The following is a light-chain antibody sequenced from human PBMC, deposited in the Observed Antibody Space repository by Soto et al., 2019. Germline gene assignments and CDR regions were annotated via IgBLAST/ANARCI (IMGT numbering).Light chain of an antibody. Sequence: DIQMTQSPSTLSASVGDRVTITCRASQSISTWLAWYQQKPGKAPKVLIYDGSSLESGVPSRFSGSGSGTEFTLTISSLQPDDFATYYCQEYNSDSWTFGQGTKV. J-gene: IGKJ1*01. CDR3: QEYNSDSWT. V-gene: IGKV1-5*01. CDR1: QSISTW. CDR2: DGS.